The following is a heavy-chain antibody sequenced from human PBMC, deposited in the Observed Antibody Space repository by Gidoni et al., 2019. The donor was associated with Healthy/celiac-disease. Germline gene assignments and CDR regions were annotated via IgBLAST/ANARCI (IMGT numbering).Heavy chain of an antibody. CDR2: IYYSGST. J-gene: IGHJ4*02. CDR3: ARHKGTWNNEWWELRPLYYFDY. Sequence: QLQLQESGPGLVKPSETLSLTCTVSGGSISSSSYYWGWIRQPPGKGLEWIGSIYYSGSTYYNPSLKSRVTISVDTSKNQFSLKLSSVTAADTAVYYCARHKGTWNNEWWELRPLYYFDYWGQGTLVTVSS. D-gene: IGHD1-26*01. CDR1: GGSISSSSYY. V-gene: IGHV4-39*01.